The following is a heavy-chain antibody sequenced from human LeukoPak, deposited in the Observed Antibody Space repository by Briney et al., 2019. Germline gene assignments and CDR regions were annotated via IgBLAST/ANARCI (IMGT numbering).Heavy chain of an antibody. CDR3: ARDDSSGYGLDY. V-gene: IGHV3-74*01. CDR1: GFTFSSYW. J-gene: IGHJ4*02. CDR2: INSDGSST. D-gene: IGHD3-22*01. Sequence: GGSLRLSCAASGFTFSSYWMHWVRQAPGKGLVWVSRINSDGSSTSYADSVKGRFTISRDNSKNTLYLQMNSLRAEDTAVYYCARDDSSGYGLDYWGQGTLVTVSS.